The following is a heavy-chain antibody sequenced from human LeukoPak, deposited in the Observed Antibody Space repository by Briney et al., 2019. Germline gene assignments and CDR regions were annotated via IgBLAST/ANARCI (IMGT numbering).Heavy chain of an antibody. D-gene: IGHD3-10*01. V-gene: IGHV1-3*01. CDR2: INAGNGNI. J-gene: IGHJ4*02. CDR1: GYTFTSYA. CDR3: ARDYYGSGSYPRSDY. Sequence: ASVKVSCKASGYTFTSYAMHWVRQAPGQRLEWMGWINAGNGNIKYSQKFQGRVTITRDTSASTAYMELSSLRSEDTAVYYCARDYYGSGSYPRSDYWGQGTLVTVSS.